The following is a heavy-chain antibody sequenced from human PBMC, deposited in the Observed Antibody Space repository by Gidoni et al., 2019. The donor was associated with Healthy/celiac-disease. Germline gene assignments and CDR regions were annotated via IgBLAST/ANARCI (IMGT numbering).Heavy chain of an antibody. Sequence: EVQLVESGGGLVQPGRSLRLSCAASGFTFDDYAMHWVRQAPGKGLEWVSCISWNSGSIGYADSVKGRFTISRDNAKNSLYLQMNSLRAEDTALYYCAKDRIAVAGEPLFDYWGQGTLVTVSS. CDR1: GFTFDDYA. CDR3: AKDRIAVAGEPLFDY. J-gene: IGHJ4*02. CDR2: ISWNSGSI. V-gene: IGHV3-9*01. D-gene: IGHD6-19*01.